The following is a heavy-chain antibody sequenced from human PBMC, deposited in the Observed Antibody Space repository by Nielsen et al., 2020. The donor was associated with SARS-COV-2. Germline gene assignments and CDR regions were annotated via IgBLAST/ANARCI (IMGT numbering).Heavy chain of an antibody. J-gene: IGHJ5*02. V-gene: IGHV1-2*06. CDR3: ARDLLGFFFYRLSRPWIDP. CDR1: GYTFTDYY. CDR2: INPHNGDT. D-gene: IGHD3-16*02. Sequence: ASVKVSCKASGYTFTDYYIHWVRQAPGQGPEWMGRINPHNGDTIYAQRFQGRVTLTRDTSINTTYMDLTSLRSDDMAVYYCARDLLGFFFYRLSRPWIDPWGQGTLVTVSS.